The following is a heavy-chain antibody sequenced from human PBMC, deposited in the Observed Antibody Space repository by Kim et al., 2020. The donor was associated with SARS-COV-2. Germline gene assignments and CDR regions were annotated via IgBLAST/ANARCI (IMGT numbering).Heavy chain of an antibody. V-gene: IGHV3-21*01. J-gene: IGHJ4*02. CDR1: GFTFSSYS. D-gene: IGHD3-3*01. CDR3: AREVRFLEWTPTGFDY. CDR2: ISSSSSYI. Sequence: GGSLRLSCAASGFTFSSYSMNWVRQAPGKGLEWVSSISSSSSYIYYADSVKGRFTISRDNAKNSLYLQMNSLRAEDTAVYYCAREVRFLEWTPTGFDYWGQGTLVTVSS.